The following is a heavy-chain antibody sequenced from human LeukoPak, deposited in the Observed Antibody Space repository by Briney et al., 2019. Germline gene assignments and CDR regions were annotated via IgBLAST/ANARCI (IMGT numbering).Heavy chain of an antibody. D-gene: IGHD3-16*01. V-gene: IGHV4-4*09. CDR3: ARHRGGGGPVFDY. CDR1: GGSISTYC. J-gene: IGHJ4*02. Sequence: SETLSLTCTVSGGSISTYCWSWIRQPPGKGLEWIGYIYASGSTNYNPSLKSRVTISVDTSKNQFSLKLSSVTAADTAVYYCARHRGGGGPVFDYWGQGTLVTVSS. CDR2: IYASGST.